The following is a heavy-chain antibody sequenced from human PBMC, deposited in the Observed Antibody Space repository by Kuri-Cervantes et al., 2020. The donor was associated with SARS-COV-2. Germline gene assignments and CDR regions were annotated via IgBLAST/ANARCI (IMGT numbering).Heavy chain of an antibody. CDR1: GGTFSSYA. Sequence: SYKASGGTFSSYAMHWVRQAPGKGLEWVAVISYDGSNKYYADSVKGRFTISRDNSKNTLYLQMNSLRAEDTAVYYCAKDQRRWLQFDGNFDYWGQGTLVTVSS. D-gene: IGHD5-24*01. CDR2: ISYDGSNK. CDR3: AKDQRRWLQFDGNFDY. V-gene: IGHV3-30-3*02. J-gene: IGHJ4*02.